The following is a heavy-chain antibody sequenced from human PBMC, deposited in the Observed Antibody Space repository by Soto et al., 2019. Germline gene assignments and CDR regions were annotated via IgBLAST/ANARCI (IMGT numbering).Heavy chain of an antibody. CDR3: ARNLGYCTNGVCLPLYYYYMDV. V-gene: IGHV1-3*01. J-gene: IGHJ6*03. CDR1: GYTFTSYA. Sequence: ASVKVSCKASGYTFTSYAMHWVRQAPGQRLEWMGWINAGNGNTKYSQKFQGRVTITRDTSASTAYMELSSLRSEDTAVYYCARNLGYCTNGVCLPLYYYYMDVWGKGTTVTVSS. D-gene: IGHD2-8*01. CDR2: INAGNGNT.